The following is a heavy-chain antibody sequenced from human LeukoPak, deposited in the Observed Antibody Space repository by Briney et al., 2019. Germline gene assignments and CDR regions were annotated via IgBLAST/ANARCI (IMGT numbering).Heavy chain of an antibody. D-gene: IGHD1-26*01. J-gene: IGHJ5*02. V-gene: IGHV5-51*01. CDR2: IYPGDSDT. Sequence: GESLKISCRVFGDNLASYWIGWVRQMSGKGLEWMGIIYPGDSDTRYSPSFQGQVTISADKSISTAHLQWSSLKASDTAMYYCARLGNSGSSSWGQGTLVTVSS. CDR1: GDNLASYW. CDR3: ARLGNSGSSS.